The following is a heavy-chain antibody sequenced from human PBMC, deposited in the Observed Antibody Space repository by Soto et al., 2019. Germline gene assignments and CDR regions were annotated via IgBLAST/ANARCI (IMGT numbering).Heavy chain of an antibody. D-gene: IGHD2-2*01. CDR3: ARGPQYISTCCYVGMDV. CDR1: GGTFSSYA. CDR2: IIPIFGTA. V-gene: IGHV1-69*12. J-gene: IGHJ6*02. Sequence: QVQLVQSGAEVKKPGSSVKVSCKASGGTFSSYAISWVRQAPGQGLEWMGGIIPIFGTANYAQKFQGRVTITADECTSTAYMELSNMRSEDTTVYYCARGPQYISTCCYVGMDVWGQGTTVTVFS.